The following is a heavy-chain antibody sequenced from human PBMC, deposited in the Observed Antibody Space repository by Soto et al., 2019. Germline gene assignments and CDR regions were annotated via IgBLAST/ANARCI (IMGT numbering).Heavy chain of an antibody. Sequence: EVQLVESGGGLVQPGGSLRLSCAVSGLTFSSHYMTSVRQAPGEGLEWVASIKPDGSESYYVDSVEGRFTLSRDNAKNSLYLEMNSLRADDTAVYYCAPDLNWLNFWGQGTLVTVSS. J-gene: IGHJ4*02. CDR3: APDLNWLNF. V-gene: IGHV3-7*01. CDR2: IKPDGSES. D-gene: IGHD6-19*01. CDR1: GLTFSSHY.